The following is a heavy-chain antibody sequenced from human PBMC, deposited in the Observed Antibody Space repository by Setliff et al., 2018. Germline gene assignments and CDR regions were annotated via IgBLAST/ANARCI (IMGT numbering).Heavy chain of an antibody. Sequence: PGASLKISCKASGYIFTNYWIGWVRQMPGKGLEWMGVIYPGDSDTRYSPSFHGQVTISADKSINTAYLQWSSLKASDTAIYYCTRHEDRNKCTSSSCYRENDAFDVWGQGAMVTVSS. D-gene: IGHD2-2*01. CDR1: GYIFTNYW. V-gene: IGHV5-51*01. J-gene: IGHJ3*01. CDR2: IYPGDSDT. CDR3: TRHEDRNKCTSSSCYRENDAFDV.